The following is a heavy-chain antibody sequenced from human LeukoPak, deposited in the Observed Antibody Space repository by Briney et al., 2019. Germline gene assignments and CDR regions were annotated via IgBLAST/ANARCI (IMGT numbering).Heavy chain of an antibody. D-gene: IGHD3-10*01. CDR1: GGTFSSYT. Sequence: SVKVSCKASGGTFSSYTISWVRQAPGQGLEWMGRIIPILGIANYAQKFQGRVTITADKSTSTAYMELSSLRSEDTAVYYCASTDYYGSGSQNWFDPWGQGTLVTVSS. V-gene: IGHV1-69*02. CDR2: IIPILGIA. J-gene: IGHJ5*02. CDR3: ASTDYYGSGSQNWFDP.